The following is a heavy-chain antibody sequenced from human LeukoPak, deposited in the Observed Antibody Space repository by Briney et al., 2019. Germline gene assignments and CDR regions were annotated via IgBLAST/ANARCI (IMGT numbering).Heavy chain of an antibody. J-gene: IGHJ4*02. Sequence: GGSLRLSCVASGFTFSMHSLNWVRQTPGKGLEWVSYISSGRTEFYADSVKGRFTISRDNAKNSLYLQMNSLRVEDTAVYYCAKDSDRGYSYGYFGYWGQGTLVTVSS. D-gene: IGHD5-18*01. CDR2: ISSGRTE. V-gene: IGHV3-48*01. CDR3: AKDSDRGYSYGYFGY. CDR1: GFTFSMHS.